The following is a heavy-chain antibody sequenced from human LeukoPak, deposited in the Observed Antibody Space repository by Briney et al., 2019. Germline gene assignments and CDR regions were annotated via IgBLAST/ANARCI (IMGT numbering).Heavy chain of an antibody. J-gene: IGHJ4*02. CDR3: AREDLGAETTMDY. CDR2: INHSGST. D-gene: IGHD1-1*01. Sequence: SETLSLTCAVYGGSFSGYYWSWVRQPPGKGLEWIGEINHSGSTTYNPSLKSRVTISVDTSKNQFSLKLTSVTAADTAVYYCAREDLGAETTMDYWGQRTLVTASS. V-gene: IGHV4-34*01. CDR1: GGSFSGYY.